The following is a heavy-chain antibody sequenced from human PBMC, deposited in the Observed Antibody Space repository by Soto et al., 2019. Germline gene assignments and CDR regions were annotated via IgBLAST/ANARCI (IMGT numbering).Heavy chain of an antibody. CDR3: ARGGGGAMVPENYFDY. V-gene: IGHV4-30-4*01. D-gene: IGHD5-18*01. CDR1: GGSISSGDYY. CDR2: IYYSGST. Sequence: QVQLQESGPGLVKPSQTLSLTCTVSGGSISSGDYYWSWIRQPPGKGLEWIGYIYYSGSTYYNPSLKSRVTISVDTSKNQFSLKLSSVTAADTAVYYCARGGGGAMVPENYFDYWGQGTLVTVSS. J-gene: IGHJ4*02.